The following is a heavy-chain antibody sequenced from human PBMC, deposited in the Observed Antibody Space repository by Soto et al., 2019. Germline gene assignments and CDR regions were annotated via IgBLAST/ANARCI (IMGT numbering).Heavy chain of an antibody. CDR3: ARHGDGSGTYRAIDY. Sequence: PSETLSLTCTVSGGSISSNNYYWGWIRQPPGKGLEWIGSVYYSGSTYYNPSLQSRVTISVDTSKNQFSLKVSSVTAADTAVYYCARHGDGSGTYRAIDYWGQGTLVTVSS. J-gene: IGHJ4*02. D-gene: IGHD3-22*01. V-gene: IGHV4-39*01. CDR2: VYYSGST. CDR1: GGSISSNNYY.